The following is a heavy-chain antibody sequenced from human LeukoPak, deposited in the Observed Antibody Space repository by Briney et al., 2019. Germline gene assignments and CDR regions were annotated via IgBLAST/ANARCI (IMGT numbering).Heavy chain of an antibody. V-gene: IGHV4-39*01. D-gene: IGHD3-10*01. CDR3: ARHRGPLLWVGEYHYFDY. CDR2: IYYSGIT. Sequence: NSSETLSLTCTVSGGSISSNGYYWGWIRQSPGEGLEWIGNIYYSGITYYNASLKSRVTISVDTSKNQFSLKLSSVTAADTAVYYCARHRGPLLWVGEYHYFDYWGQGTLVTVSS. J-gene: IGHJ4*02. CDR1: GGSISSNGYY.